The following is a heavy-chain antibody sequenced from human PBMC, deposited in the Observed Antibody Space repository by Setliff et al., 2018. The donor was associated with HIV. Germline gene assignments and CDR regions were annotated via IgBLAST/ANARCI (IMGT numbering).Heavy chain of an antibody. CDR3: AKEPKLGGTASPFDY. J-gene: IGHJ4*02. D-gene: IGHD6-19*01. CDR2: ISGSNSST. V-gene: IGHV3-23*01. Sequence: GGSLRLSCAASGFTFSSYAMSWVRQDPGKGLEWVSGISGSNSSTYYADSVKGRFAISRDNSKNALYLQMTSLRAEDTAVYFCAKEPKLGGTASPFDYWGQGTLVTVSS. CDR1: GFTFSSYA.